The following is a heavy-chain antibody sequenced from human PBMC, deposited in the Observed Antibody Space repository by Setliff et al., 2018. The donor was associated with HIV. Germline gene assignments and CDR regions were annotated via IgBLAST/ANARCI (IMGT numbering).Heavy chain of an antibody. Sequence: SETLSLTCTVSGASSSSHYWSWIRQPPGKAPEWIGYVYNSGTTKYNPSLKSRVTISVDTSKNQFSLRLNSVTAADTAVYYCARQGDGYNLYHVYYFDYWGQGTLVTVSS. CDR1: GASSSSHY. D-gene: IGHD5-12*01. CDR3: ARQGDGYNLYHVYYFDY. J-gene: IGHJ4*02. CDR2: VYNSGTT. V-gene: IGHV4-59*11.